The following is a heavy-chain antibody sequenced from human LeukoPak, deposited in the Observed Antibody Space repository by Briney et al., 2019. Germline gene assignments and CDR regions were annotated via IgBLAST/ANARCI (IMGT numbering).Heavy chain of an antibody. Sequence: SETLSLTCAVYGGSFSGYYWSWIRQPPGKGLEWIGEINHSGSTNYNPSLKSRVTISVDTSKNQFSLKLSSVTAADTAVYYCARVWFSHYYGSGSYYFGGRPNWFDPWGQGTLVTVSS. J-gene: IGHJ5*02. V-gene: IGHV4-34*01. CDR2: INHSGST. CDR1: GGSFSGYY. CDR3: ARVWFSHYYGSGSYYFGGRPNWFDP. D-gene: IGHD3-10*01.